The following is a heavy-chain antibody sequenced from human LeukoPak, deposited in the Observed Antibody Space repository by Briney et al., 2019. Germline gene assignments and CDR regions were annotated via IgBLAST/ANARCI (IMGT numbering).Heavy chain of an antibody. D-gene: IGHD3-10*01. V-gene: IGHV3-23*01. CDR1: GFTFSSSA. CDR3: AKVSQYYYGSEPNDY. CDR2: ISGSGDRT. J-gene: IGHJ4*02. Sequence: PGGTLRLSCAASGFTFSSSAMSWVRQAPGKGLQWVSSISGSGDRTYYADSVKGRFTISRDNSKNTLYLQMNSLRAEDTAVYYCAKVSQYYYGSEPNDYWGQGTLVTVSS.